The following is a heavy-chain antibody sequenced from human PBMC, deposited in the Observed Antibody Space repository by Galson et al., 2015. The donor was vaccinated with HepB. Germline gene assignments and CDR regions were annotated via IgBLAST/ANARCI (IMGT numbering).Heavy chain of an antibody. Sequence: SLRLSCAASGFTFSSYSMHWVRQAPGKGLEWVASISSSGSNKYYADSVKGRFTISRDNAKNSLYLQMNSLRAEDTAVYYCAREGTVMIGIVVVPAAIECWGQGTLVTVSS. CDR3: AREGTVMIGIVVVPAAIEC. D-gene: IGHD2-2*01. CDR2: ISSSGSNK. V-gene: IGHV3-21*01. CDR1: GFTFSSYS. J-gene: IGHJ4*02.